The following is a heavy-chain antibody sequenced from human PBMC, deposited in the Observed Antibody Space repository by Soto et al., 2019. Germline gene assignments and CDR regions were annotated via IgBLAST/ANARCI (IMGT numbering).Heavy chain of an antibody. CDR2: INAGNGNT. CDR1: GYTFTSYA. D-gene: IGHD6-6*01. Sequence: ASVKVSCKASGYTFTSYAMHWVRQAPGQRLEWMGWINAGNGNTKYSQKFQDRFTISRDNSKNTLSLQMNSLRAEDTGVYYCAKEYTQYRSTSLDYWGQGTPVTVSS. V-gene: IGHV1-3*01. J-gene: IGHJ4*02. CDR3: AKEYTQYRSTSLDY.